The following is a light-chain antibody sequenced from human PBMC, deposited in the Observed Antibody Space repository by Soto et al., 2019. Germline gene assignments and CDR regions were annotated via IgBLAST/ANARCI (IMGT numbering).Light chain of an antibody. CDR2: GAS. V-gene: IGKV3-11*01. CDR3: QQTYSTPPT. CDR1: QSVSSY. J-gene: IGKJ1*01. Sequence: EIVLTQSPATLSLSPGERATLSCRASQSVSSYLAWYQQKPGQAPRLLISGASTGATGIPARFSGSGSGSDFTLTISSLQPEDFATYYCQQTYSTPPTSGQGTKVEIK.